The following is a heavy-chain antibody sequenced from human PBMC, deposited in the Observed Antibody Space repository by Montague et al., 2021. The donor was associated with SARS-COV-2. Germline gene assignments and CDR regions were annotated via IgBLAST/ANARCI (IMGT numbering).Heavy chain of an antibody. V-gene: IGHV3-74*01. J-gene: IGHJ4*02. CDR3: VRPLWFGDSDYYFES. Sequence: SLRLSCAASGFTFGSYWMHWIRQVPGRGPVWVSRIRPDGTSTHYAASVKGRFIISRDNAKSTLSLEMTNLRVDDTAIYYCVRPLWFGDSDYYFESWGQGTLVSVSS. CDR2: IRPDGTST. D-gene: IGHD3-10*01. CDR1: GFTFGSYW.